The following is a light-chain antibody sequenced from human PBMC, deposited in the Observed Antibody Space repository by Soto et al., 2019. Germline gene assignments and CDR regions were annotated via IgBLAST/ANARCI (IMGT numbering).Light chain of an antibody. V-gene: IGLV2-11*01. CDR3: CSYVGGSSYV. Sequence: QAALTQPRSVSGSPGQSVTVSCIGTSSDVGDYNSVSWYQQHPGKAPKLMIYDVSKRPSGVPDRFSGSKSGNTASLTISGLQAEDEAGYYCCSYVGGSSYVFAIGINVAVL. CDR2: DVS. J-gene: IGLJ1*01. CDR1: SSDVGDYNS.